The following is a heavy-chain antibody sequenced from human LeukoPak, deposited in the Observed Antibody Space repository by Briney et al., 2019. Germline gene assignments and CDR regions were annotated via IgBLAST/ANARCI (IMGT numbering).Heavy chain of an antibody. J-gene: IGHJ5*02. Sequence: GGSLRLSCAASGFTVSSNYMSWVRQAPGKGLEWVSAISGSGGSTYYADSVKGRFTISRDNSKNTLYLQMNSLRAEDTAVYYCARDRLQLQSWGQGTLVTVSS. CDR3: ARDRLQLQS. D-gene: IGHD5-24*01. CDR1: GFTVSSNY. CDR2: ISGSGGST. V-gene: IGHV3-23*01.